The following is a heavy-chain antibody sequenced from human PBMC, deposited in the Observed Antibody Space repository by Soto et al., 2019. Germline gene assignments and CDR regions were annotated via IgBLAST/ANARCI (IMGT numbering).Heavy chain of an antibody. J-gene: IGHJ4*02. CDR3: ARNWGSYIDY. CDR2: IDPSDSYT. D-gene: IGHD7-27*01. Sequence: GESLKISCQTSGYTFPNYWINWVRQMPGKGLEWMGRIDPSDSYTNFTPPFKGHVTISTNKSISTAYLQWSSLKASDSAIYYCARNWGSYIDYSGQATLVTVSS. CDR1: GYTFPNYW. V-gene: IGHV5-10-1*01.